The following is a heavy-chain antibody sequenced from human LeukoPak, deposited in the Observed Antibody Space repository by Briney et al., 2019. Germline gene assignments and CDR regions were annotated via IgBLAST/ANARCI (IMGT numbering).Heavy chain of an antibody. J-gene: IGHJ5*02. V-gene: IGHV3-43*02. Sequence: GGSLRLSCVASGFTLDDYALHWVRQAPGKVLEWISLISGDGDNTYYADSVKGRFTISRDNSKNSLYLQMSSLRAEDTALYYCAKGVRSGTYYNCFDPWGQGTLVTVSS. D-gene: IGHD1-26*01. CDR3: AKGVRSGTYYNCFDP. CDR2: ISGDGDNT. CDR1: GFTLDDYA.